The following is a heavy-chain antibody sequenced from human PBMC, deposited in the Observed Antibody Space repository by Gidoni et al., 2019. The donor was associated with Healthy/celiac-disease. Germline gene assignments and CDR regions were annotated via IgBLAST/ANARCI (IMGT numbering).Heavy chain of an antibody. Sequence: QVQLQESGPGLVKPSQTLSLTCTVSGCSISSGRYYWSWIRQPAGKGLEWIVRIYTSGGTNYNPSLKSRVTISVDTSKNQFSLKLSSVTAADTAVYYCARELGYDFPGGYYYYGMDVWGQGTTVTVSS. CDR3: ARELGYDFPGGYYYYGMDV. CDR1: GCSISSGRYY. V-gene: IGHV4-61*02. J-gene: IGHJ6*02. CDR2: IYTSGGT. D-gene: IGHD3-3*01.